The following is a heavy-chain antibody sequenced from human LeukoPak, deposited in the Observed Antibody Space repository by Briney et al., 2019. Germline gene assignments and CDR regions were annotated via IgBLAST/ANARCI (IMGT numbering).Heavy chain of an antibody. V-gene: IGHV3-23*01. J-gene: IGHJ5*02. CDR3: AKDRDIVVVPAAISYPHDP. CDR2: ISGSGGST. Sequence: GGSLRLSCAASGFIFSSYAMSWVRQAPGKGLEWVSAISGSGGSTYYADSVKGRFTISRDNSKNTLYLQMNSLRAEDTAVYYCAKDRDIVVVPAAISYPHDPWGQGTLVTVSS. CDR1: GFIFSSYA. D-gene: IGHD2-2*01.